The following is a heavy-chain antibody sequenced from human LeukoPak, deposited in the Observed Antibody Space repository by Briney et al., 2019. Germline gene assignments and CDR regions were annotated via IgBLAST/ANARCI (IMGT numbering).Heavy chain of an antibody. CDR3: AKRGVVIRVILVGFHKEAYYFDS. CDR2: TSYSGGRT. J-gene: IGHJ4*02. CDR1: GITLSNTG. Sequence: GGCLRLSSAVPGITLSNTGMSWVRQAPGKGLEWVAGTSYSGGRTNYADLVKGRFTISRDNPKNRLYLQMNSLRAEDTAVYFCAKRGVVIRVILVGFHKEAYYFDSWGQGALVTVSS. D-gene: IGHD3-22*01. V-gene: IGHV3-23*01.